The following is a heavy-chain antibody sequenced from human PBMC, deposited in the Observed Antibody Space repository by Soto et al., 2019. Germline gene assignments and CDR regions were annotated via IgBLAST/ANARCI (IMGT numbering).Heavy chain of an antibody. J-gene: IGHJ3*02. CDR1: GFSLNTRAVG. D-gene: IGHD2-15*01. Sequence: QITLKESGPTLVKPTQTLTLTCTFSGFSLNTRAVGVGWIRQDPGKALEWLALINWDDDERYSPSLKDRLTITTDTSKNHVVLTMTNIGPVDTATYYCAHRHDLGGFDIWGQGTAVTVSS. CDR3: AHRHDLGGFDI. CDR2: INWDDDE. V-gene: IGHV2-5*02.